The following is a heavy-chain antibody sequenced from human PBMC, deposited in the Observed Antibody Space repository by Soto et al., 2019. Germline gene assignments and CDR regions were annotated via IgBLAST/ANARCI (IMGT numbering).Heavy chain of an antibody. CDR2: IYYSGST. D-gene: IGHD3-9*01. V-gene: IGHV4-59*08. J-gene: IGHJ5*02. Sequence: QVQLQESGPGLVKPSETLSLTCTVSGGSISSYCWSWIRQPPGKGLEWIGYIYYSGSTNYNPSLKRRVTISVDTSKNQFALKLSSVTAADTAVYYCARQGDILTGYYRNWFDPWGQGTLVTVSS. CDR3: ARQGDILTGYYRNWFDP. CDR1: GGSISSYC.